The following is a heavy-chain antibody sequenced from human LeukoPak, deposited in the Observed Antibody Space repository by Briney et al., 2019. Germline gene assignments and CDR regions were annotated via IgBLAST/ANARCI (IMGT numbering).Heavy chain of an antibody. CDR1: ASTFSTYA. Sequence: GASVKVSCKASASTFSTYAIHWVRQAPGQGLEWMGWISAYNGNTNYAQKLQGRVTMTTDTSTSTAYMELRSLRSDDTAVYYCARAGLVLPYYYMDVWGKGTTVTVSS. V-gene: IGHV1-18*01. J-gene: IGHJ6*03. D-gene: IGHD6-6*01. CDR3: ARAGLVLPYYYMDV. CDR2: ISAYNGNT.